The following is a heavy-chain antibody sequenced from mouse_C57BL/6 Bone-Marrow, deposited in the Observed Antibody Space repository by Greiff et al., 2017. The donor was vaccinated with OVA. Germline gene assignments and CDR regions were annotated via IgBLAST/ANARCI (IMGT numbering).Heavy chain of an antibody. Sequence: EVQLVESGGGLVQPGGSLKLSCAASGFTFSDYYMYWVRQTPEKRLEWVAYISNGGGSTYYPDTVKGRFTISRDNAKNTLYLQMSRLKSEDTAMYYCARRFIYYGTWYFDVWGTGTTVTVSS. J-gene: IGHJ1*03. CDR2: ISNGGGST. V-gene: IGHV5-12*01. CDR3: ARRFIYYGTWYFDV. D-gene: IGHD2-1*01. CDR1: GFTFSDYY.